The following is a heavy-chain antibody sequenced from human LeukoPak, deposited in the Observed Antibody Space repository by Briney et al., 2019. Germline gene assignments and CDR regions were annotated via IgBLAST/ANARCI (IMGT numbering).Heavy chain of an antibody. D-gene: IGHD2-2*01. J-gene: IGHJ6*03. CDR1: GFTFSSYA. Sequence: GGSLRLSCAASGFTFSSYAMHWVRQAPGKGLEWVAVISYDGSNKYYADSVKGRFTISRDNSKNTLYLQMNSLRAEDTAVYYCARGAVVPAAIRGYCMDVWGKGTTVTVSS. V-gene: IGHV3-30-3*01. CDR2: ISYDGSNK. CDR3: ARGAVVPAAIRGYCMDV.